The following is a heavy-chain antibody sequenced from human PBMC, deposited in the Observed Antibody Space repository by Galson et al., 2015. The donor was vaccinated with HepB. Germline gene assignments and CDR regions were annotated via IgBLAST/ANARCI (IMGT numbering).Heavy chain of an antibody. V-gene: IGHV3-23*01. CDR3: AKDHSIGAFGDY. CDR1: GFTFSSYA. CDR2: ISGSGGGS. D-gene: IGHD3-10*01. Sequence: SLRLSCAASGFTFSSYAMTWVRQAPGKGLEWVSAISGSGGGSYYADSVKGRFTISRDNSKNTLFLQMNSLRAEDTAVYFCAKDHSIGAFGDYWGQGTLVTVSS. J-gene: IGHJ4*02.